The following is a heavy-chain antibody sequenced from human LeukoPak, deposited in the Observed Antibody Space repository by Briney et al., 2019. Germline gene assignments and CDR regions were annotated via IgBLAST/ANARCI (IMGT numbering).Heavy chain of an antibody. CDR1: GGSISSYY. V-gene: IGHV4-4*07. CDR2: IYTSGST. Sequence: SETLSLTCTVSGGSISSYYWSWIRQPAGKGLEWIGRIYTSGSTNYNPSLKSQVTMSVDTSKNQFSLKLSSVTAADTAVYYCAREPVHSSPGAFDIWGQGTMVTVSS. J-gene: IGHJ3*02. D-gene: IGHD6-13*01. CDR3: AREPVHSSPGAFDI.